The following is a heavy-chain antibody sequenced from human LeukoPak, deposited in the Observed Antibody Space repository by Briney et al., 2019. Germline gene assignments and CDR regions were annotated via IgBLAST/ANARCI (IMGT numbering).Heavy chain of an antibody. CDR3: ARNPRYQLLFDP. Sequence: GASVKVSFKASGGTFISYAISWVRQAPGQGLEWMGGIIPIFGTANYARKFQGRVTITTDESTSTAYMELSSLRSEDTAVYYCARNPRYQLLFDPWGQGTLVTVSS. CDR1: GGTFISYA. V-gene: IGHV1-69*05. J-gene: IGHJ5*02. CDR2: IIPIFGTA. D-gene: IGHD2-2*01.